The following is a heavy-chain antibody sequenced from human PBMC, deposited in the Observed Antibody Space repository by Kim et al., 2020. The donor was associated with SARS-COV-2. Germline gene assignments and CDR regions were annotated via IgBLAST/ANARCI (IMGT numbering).Heavy chain of an antibody. J-gene: IGHJ4*02. CDR3: ASGHGSGKSGRAFDY. CDR1: GGSFSGYY. CDR2: INHSGST. D-gene: IGHD3-10*01. V-gene: IGHV4-34*01. Sequence: SETLSLPCAVDGGSFSGYYWSWIRQPPGKGLEWIGEINHSGSTNYNPSLNNRVTISVDTSKNQFSLKLRSVTAADTAVYYCASGHGSGKSGRAFDYWGQG.